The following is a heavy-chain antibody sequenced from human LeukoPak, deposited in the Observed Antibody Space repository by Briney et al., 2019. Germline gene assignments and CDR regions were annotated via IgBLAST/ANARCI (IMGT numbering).Heavy chain of an antibody. CDR3: AKLTLSDYFYAPGNYFDC. V-gene: IGHV3-23*01. J-gene: IGHJ4*02. CDR2: ISASGP. Sequence: GGSLRLSCAASGFTFSRLAMTWVRQAPGKGLEWVSTISASGPYYADAVRGRFTISRDNSKNTLFLQMNSLRAEDTAVYYCAKLTLSDYFYAPGNYFDCWGQGTLVTVSS. CDR1: GFTFSRLA. D-gene: IGHD2/OR15-2a*01.